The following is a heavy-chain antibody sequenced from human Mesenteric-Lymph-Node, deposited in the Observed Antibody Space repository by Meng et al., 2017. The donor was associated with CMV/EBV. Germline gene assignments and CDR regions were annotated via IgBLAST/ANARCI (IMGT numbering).Heavy chain of an antibody. J-gene: IGHJ1*01. D-gene: IGHD2-2*01. CDR1: GGSVSSGSYY. CDR3: ARDQYQVLGLTGYFQD. Sequence: GSLRLSCTVSGGSVSSGSYYWSWIRQPPGKGLEWIGYIYYSGSTNYNPSLKSRVTISVDTSKNQFSLKLSSVTAADTAVYYCARDQYQVLGLTGYFQDWGRGMLVTVSS. CDR2: IYYSGST. V-gene: IGHV4-61*01.